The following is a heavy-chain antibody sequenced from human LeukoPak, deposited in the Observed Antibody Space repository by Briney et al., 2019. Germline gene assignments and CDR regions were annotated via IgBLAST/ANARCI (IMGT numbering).Heavy chain of an antibody. CDR2: IYSGGST. CDR1: GFTVSSNY. D-gene: IGHD1-26*01. V-gene: IGHV3-66*01. Sequence: GGSLRLSCAASGFTVSSNYMSWVRQAPGKGLEWVSVIYSGGSTYYADSVKGRFTISRDNSKNTLYLQMNSLRAEDTAVYYCARTQATVGDAFDIWGQGTMVTSLQ. J-gene: IGHJ3*02. CDR3: ARTQATVGDAFDI.